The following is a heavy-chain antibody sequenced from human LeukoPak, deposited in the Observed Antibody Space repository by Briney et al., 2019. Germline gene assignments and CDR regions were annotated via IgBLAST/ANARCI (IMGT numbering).Heavy chain of an antibody. J-gene: IGHJ2*01. CDR2: IYNSGRT. Sequence: SETLSLTCTVSGGSVSSGDYYWSWIRQPPGKGLEWIGYIYNSGRTTYNPSLKSRVTISVDTSKNQFSLKVSSVTAADTAVYYCARAYCGGDCIMGYWYFDLWGRGTLVTVSS. CDR1: GGSVSSGDYY. D-gene: IGHD2-21*02. CDR3: ARAYCGGDCIMGYWYFDL. V-gene: IGHV4-61*08.